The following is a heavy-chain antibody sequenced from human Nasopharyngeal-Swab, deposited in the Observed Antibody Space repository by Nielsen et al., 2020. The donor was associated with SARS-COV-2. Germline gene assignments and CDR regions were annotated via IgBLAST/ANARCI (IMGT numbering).Heavy chain of an antibody. CDR1: GFTFISYW. D-gene: IGHD2-15*01. CDR2: INSDGSST. J-gene: IGHJ2*01. Sequence: GESLKISCAASGFTFISYWMHWVRQVPGKGLVWVSRINSDGSSTTYADSVKGRFTISRDNSKNTLYLQMNSLRAEDTAVYYCAKDRGCSGGSCYVHWYFDLWGRGTLVTVSS. V-gene: IGHV3-74*01. CDR3: AKDRGCSGGSCYVHWYFDL.